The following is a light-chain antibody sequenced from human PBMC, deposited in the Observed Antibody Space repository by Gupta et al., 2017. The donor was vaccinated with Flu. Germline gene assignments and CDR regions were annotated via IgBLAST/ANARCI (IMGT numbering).Light chain of an antibody. CDR3: QQYNDWPYT. CDR1: QGVTTN. V-gene: IGKV3-15*01. J-gene: IGKJ2*01. Sequence: TQSPSILPLCQGESATPSCGASQGVTTNLAWYQQTPGQAPRLLIFAASSRAPGVPSRFSARGSGTEFTLTISGLQSEDFAVYYCQQYNDWPYTFGQGTKLEIK. CDR2: AAS.